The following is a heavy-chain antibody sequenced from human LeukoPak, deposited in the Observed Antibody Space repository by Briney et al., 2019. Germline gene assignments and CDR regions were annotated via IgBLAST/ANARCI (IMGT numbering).Heavy chain of an antibody. Sequence: SETPPLTCTVSGGSTSSYYWSWIRQPPGKGLEWIGEINPSGSTNYNPSLKSRVTISVDTSKNQFSLKLSSVTAADTAVYYCARGRGKAMSSYYYYYYMDVWGKGTTVTVSS. CDR2: INPSGST. CDR3: ARGRGKAMSSYYYYYYMDV. CDR1: GGSTSSYY. D-gene: IGHD2-2*01. V-gene: IGHV4-34*01. J-gene: IGHJ6*03.